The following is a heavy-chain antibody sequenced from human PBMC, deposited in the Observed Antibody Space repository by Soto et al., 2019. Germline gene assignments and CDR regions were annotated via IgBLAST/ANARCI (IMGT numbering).Heavy chain of an antibody. V-gene: IGHV3-30-3*01. J-gene: IGHJ6*02. D-gene: IGHD2-15*01. CDR1: GFTFSSYA. CDR3: ARQGYCSGGSCYTEHYYYYGMAV. CDR2: ISYDGSNK. Sequence: GGSLRLSCAASGFTFSSYAMHWVRQAPGKGLEWVAVISYDGSNKYYADSVKGRFTISRDNSKNTLYLQMNSLRAEDTAVYYCARQGYCSGGSCYTEHYYYYGMAVWGQGTSVTVSS.